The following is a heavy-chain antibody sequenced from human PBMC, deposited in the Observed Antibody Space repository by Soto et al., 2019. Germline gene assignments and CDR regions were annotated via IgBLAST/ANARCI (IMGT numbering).Heavy chain of an antibody. D-gene: IGHD3-22*01. CDR2: ISYDESKK. CDR1: GFTFSNYA. J-gene: IGHJ4*02. V-gene: IGHV3-30-3*01. Sequence: GGSLRLSCAASGFTFSNYAMHWVRKSPGKGLELVAIISYDESKKYYAESVRGRFTISRDNSKNTLYLQMSSLRPDDTAVYYCARDLSRGITMIGLEIRYWGQGSLVTVSS. CDR3: ARDLSRGITMIGLEIRY.